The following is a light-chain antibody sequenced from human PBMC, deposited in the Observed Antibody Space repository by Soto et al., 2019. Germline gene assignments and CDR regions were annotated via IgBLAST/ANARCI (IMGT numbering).Light chain of an antibody. V-gene: IGKV3-20*01. CDR3: QQSGSSPIT. CDR2: GAS. CDR1: QSVSSNF. J-gene: IGKJ5*01. Sequence: EIVLTQSPGTMSLSRGDRATLSCRASQSVSSNFLAWYQEKPGQAPRLLIYGASSRATGIPDRFSGSGSGTEFTLTISSLQSEDFAIYYCQQSGSSPITFGQGTRLEIK.